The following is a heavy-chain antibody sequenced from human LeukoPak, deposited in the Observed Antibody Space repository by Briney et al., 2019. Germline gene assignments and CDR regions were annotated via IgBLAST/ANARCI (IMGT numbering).Heavy chain of an antibody. V-gene: IGHV1-18*01. J-gene: IGHJ4*02. D-gene: IGHD3-16*02. CDR3: AAGPYDYVWGSYRVADY. Sequence: ASVTVSCKASGYTFTSYGISWVRQAPGQGLEWMGWISAYNGNTNYAQKLQGRVTMTTDTSTSTAYMELRSLRSDDTAVYYCAAGPYDYVWGSYRVADYWGQGTLVTVSS. CDR2: ISAYNGNT. CDR1: GYTFTSYG.